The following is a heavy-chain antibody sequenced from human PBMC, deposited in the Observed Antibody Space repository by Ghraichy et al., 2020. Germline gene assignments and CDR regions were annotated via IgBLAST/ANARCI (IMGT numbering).Heavy chain of an antibody. D-gene: IGHD4-17*01. J-gene: IGHJ2*01. Sequence: SETLSLTCAVSGGSISSSSYSWTWIRQPPGKGLEWIGYIYPGGSAYYNPSLKSRVTISVDRSKNQFSLKLSSVTAADTAVYYCARNYGDYGWYFDLWGRGTLVTVSS. CDR1: GGSISSSSYS. CDR2: IYPGGSA. V-gene: IGHV4-30-2*01. CDR3: ARNYGDYGWYFDL.